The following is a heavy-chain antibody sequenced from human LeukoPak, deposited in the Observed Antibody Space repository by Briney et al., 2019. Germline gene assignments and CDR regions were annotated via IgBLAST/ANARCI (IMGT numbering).Heavy chain of an antibody. Sequence: SQTLSLTCTVSGGSISSGTYYWSWIRQPAGKGLEWIGRIYTSGITNYNPSLKSRVTISVDTSKNQFSLKLSSVTAADTAVYYCARDRGDGSGSYWFDYWGQGTLVTVSS. CDR3: ARDRGDGSGSYWFDY. CDR1: GGSISSGTYY. J-gene: IGHJ4*02. D-gene: IGHD3-10*01. CDR2: IYTSGIT. V-gene: IGHV4-61*02.